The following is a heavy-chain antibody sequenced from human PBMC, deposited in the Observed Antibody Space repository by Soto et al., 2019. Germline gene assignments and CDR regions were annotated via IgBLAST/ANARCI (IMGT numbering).Heavy chain of an antibody. Sequence: GGSLRLSCAASGFTFSSYGMHWVRQAPGKGLEWVAVIWYDGSNKYYADSVKGRFTISRDNSKNTLYLQMNSLRAEDTAVYYCARDYEDGSGYYWGQGTLVTVSS. D-gene: IGHD3-3*01. CDR2: IWYDGSNK. CDR3: ARDYEDGSGYY. CDR1: GFTFSSYG. J-gene: IGHJ4*02. V-gene: IGHV3-33*01.